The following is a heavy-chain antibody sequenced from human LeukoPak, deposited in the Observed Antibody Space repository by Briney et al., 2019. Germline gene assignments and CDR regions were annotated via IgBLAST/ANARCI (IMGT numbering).Heavy chain of an antibody. J-gene: IGHJ4*02. CDR2: INPNTGDR. Sequence: ASLKVSCKASGYTFTNYHINWVRQAPGQGLEWMGWINPNTGDRGYAQKFQGRVSITSDTSISTAYMELGSPRSEDTHVYFCARATSLTASGYDYWGQGTLVTVSS. CDR1: GYTFTNYH. CDR3: ARATSLTASGYDY. D-gene: IGHD4-17*01. V-gene: IGHV1-8*03.